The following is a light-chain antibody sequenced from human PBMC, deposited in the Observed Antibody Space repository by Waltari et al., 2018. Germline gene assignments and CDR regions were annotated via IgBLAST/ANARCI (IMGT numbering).Light chain of an antibody. CDR2: GAS. Sequence: EVILTQSPATLSVSPGESATLSCRASLSVGGNLAWYQQKPGQAPRLLIYGASTRATGIPARFSGSGSETDFTLTISGLESEDVALYFCHQYNNWNSFGQGTKLEIK. CDR1: LSVGGN. CDR3: HQYNNWNS. J-gene: IGKJ2*03. V-gene: IGKV3D-15*01.